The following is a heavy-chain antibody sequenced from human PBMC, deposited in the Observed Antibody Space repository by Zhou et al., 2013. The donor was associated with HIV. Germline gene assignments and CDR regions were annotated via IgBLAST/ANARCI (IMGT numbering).Heavy chain of an antibody. CDR3: VTSDSAGIADSPFDY. J-gene: IGHJ4*02. D-gene: IGHD6-13*01. Sequence: QVHLVQSGAEVKKPGSSVKVSCKATGGTFSSYAFSWVRQAPGQGLEWLGGSIPIFGTANYAQNFQGRVTITTDVSTSTVYMEVSSLRSDDTAVYYCVTSDSAGIADSPFDYWGQGTVVTVSS. CDR1: GGTFSSYA. V-gene: IGHV1-69*05. CDR2: SIPIFGTA.